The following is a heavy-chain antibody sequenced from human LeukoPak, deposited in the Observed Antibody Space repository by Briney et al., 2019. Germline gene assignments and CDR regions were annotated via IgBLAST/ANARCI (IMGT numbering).Heavy chain of an antibody. CDR3: ARLIGSGSSNYMDV. CDR1: GFTFSDYY. D-gene: IGHD3-10*01. J-gene: IGHJ6*03. V-gene: IGHV3-11*04. CDR2: ICSSGGTI. Sequence: PGGSLRLSGAASGFTFSDYYMSWIHQAPGQGLEGVSYICSSGGTIYYADSVKGRFTISRDNAKNSLYLQMNSLRAEDTAVYYCARLIGSGSSNYMDVWGKGTTVTVSS.